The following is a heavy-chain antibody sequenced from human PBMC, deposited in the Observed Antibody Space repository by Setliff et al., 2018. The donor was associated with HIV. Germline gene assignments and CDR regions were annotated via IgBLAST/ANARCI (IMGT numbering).Heavy chain of an antibody. CDR3: ARIFGDQGYYYGMDV. CDR2: LYTSGST. J-gene: IGHJ6*02. D-gene: IGHD3-3*01. CDR1: GGSFSAYY. V-gene: IGHV4-59*10. Sequence: PSETLSLTCAVYGGSFSAYYWSWIRQPAGKGLEWIGRLYTSGSTNYNPSLKSRVTMSVDTSKNQFSLKLSSVTAADTAVYYCARIFGDQGYYYGMDVWGQGTTVTVSS.